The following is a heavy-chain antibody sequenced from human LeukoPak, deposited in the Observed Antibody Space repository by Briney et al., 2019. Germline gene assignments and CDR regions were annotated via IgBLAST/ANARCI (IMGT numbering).Heavy chain of an antibody. CDR1: GFTFRSHS. CDR2: ITGDGSI. CDR3: VRDVIHSYFDI. V-gene: IGHV3-21*01. J-gene: IGHJ4*02. Sequence: PGGSLRLSCAASGFTFRSHSLDWVRQAPGKGLEGVSSITGDGSIQYADSVQGRFTISRNNTQNSIFLQMNSLRAEDTAVYYCVRDVIHSYFDIWGQGILVTVSS. D-gene: IGHD2/OR15-2a*01.